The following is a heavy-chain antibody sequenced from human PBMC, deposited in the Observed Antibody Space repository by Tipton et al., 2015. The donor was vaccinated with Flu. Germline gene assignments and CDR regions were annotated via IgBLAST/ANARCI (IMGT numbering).Heavy chain of an antibody. V-gene: IGHV3-7*01. CDR2: IKPDGSEK. CDR1: GFTFSNYW. Sequence: LSLTCTASGFTFSNYWMNWVRQAPGKGLEWVANIKPDGSEKNYVDSVRGRFTISRDNVKNSLYLQMNNLGAEDTAVYFCVRDETSVKWGPWGQGTLVTVSS. D-gene: IGHD4-11*01. J-gene: IGHJ5*02. CDR3: VRDETSVKWGP.